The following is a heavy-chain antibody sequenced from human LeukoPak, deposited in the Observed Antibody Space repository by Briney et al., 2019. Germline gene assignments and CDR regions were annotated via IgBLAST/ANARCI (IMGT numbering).Heavy chain of an antibody. CDR3: ARIYGDYFDAFDI. CDR1: GNSFTDYW. J-gene: IGHJ3*02. D-gene: IGHD4-17*01. Sequence: GESLKISCKGSGNSFTDYWIGWVRQMPGKGLEWMGIIYPGDSDTRYSPSFQGQVTVSADKSISTAYLQWSSLKASDTAMYYCARIYGDYFDAFDIWGQGTMVTVSS. V-gene: IGHV5-51*01. CDR2: IYPGDSDT.